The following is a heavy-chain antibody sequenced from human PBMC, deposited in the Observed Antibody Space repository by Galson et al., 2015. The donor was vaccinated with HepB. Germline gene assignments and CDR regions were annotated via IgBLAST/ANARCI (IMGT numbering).Heavy chain of an antibody. J-gene: IGHJ4*02. V-gene: IGHV3-30*18. CDR3: AKDSRYISGWYAGRGGFDY. Sequence: SLRLSCAASGFTFSSYTMNWVRQAPGKGLEWVAILSYDGTNKYFADSVKGRFTISRDNSKNTLYLQMNSLRAEDTTVYYCAKDSRYISGWYAGRGGFDYWGQGTLVTVSS. D-gene: IGHD6-19*01. CDR1: GFTFSSYT. CDR2: LSYDGTNK.